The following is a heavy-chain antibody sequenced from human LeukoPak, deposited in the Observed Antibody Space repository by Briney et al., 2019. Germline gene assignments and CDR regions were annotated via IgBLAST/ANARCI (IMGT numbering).Heavy chain of an antibody. J-gene: IGHJ6*03. CDR2: ISGSGDRT. CDR3: AKVLGPVPRGYMDV. V-gene: IGHV3-23*01. Sequence: GGSLRLSCAASGFTFSSYAMTWVRQAPGKGLEWVSSISGSGDRTYHADSVKGRFTISRDNSKNTLYLQMDTLRAEDTAVYYCAKVLGPVPRGYMDVWGKGTPVTVSS. D-gene: IGHD2-2*01. CDR1: GFTFSSYA.